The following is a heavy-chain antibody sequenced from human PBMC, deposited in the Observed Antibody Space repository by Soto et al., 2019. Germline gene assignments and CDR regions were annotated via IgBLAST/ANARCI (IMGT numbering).Heavy chain of an antibody. CDR1: GYTFTSYG. CDR3: ARRTPIYDFWSGYYCD. CDR2: ISAYNGNT. V-gene: IGHV1-18*01. Sequence: ASVKVSCKASGYTFTSYGISWVRQAPGQGLEWMGWISAYNGNTNYAQKLQGRVTMTTDTSTSTAYMELRSLRSDDTAVYYCARRTPIYDFWSGYYCDWGQVTLVTVPS. D-gene: IGHD3-3*01. J-gene: IGHJ4*02.